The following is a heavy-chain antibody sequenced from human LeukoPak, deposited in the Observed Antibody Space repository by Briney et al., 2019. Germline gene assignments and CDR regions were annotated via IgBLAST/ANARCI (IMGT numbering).Heavy chain of an antibody. D-gene: IGHD3-3*01. Sequence: PSETLSLTCTVSGGSLSSYYWTWIRQPPGKGLEWIGYIYYTGSTSYNPSLKSRVTISVDTSKNQFSLKLSSVTAADTAVYYCARLRVTLLGRITIFGVVFDYWGQGTLVTVSS. J-gene: IGHJ4*02. CDR2: IYYTGST. V-gene: IGHV4-59*08. CDR3: ARLRVTLLGRITIFGVVFDY. CDR1: GGSLSSYY.